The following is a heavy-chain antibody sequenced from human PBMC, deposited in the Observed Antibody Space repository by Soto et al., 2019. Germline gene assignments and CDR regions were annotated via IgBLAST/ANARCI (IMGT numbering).Heavy chain of an antibody. Sequence: VQLVQSGAEMKKPGSSVTVSCKASGGTFSNFTFNWVRQASGQGLEWMGGIMPIFGTPNYAQKFQDRITINADESTSTAYMELSSLRSDDTAVYYCTRGVAVAGTTPLRFDLWGQGTLVTVSS. V-gene: IGHV1-69*01. CDR1: GGTFSNFT. J-gene: IGHJ4*02. CDR3: TRGVAVAGTTPLRFDL. CDR2: IMPIFGTP. D-gene: IGHD6-19*01.